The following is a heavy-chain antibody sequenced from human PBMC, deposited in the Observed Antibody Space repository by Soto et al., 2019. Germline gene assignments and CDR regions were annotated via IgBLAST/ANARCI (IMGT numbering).Heavy chain of an antibody. Sequence: EVQLLESGGGLVQPGGSLRLSCAASGFTFSSYAMSWVRQAPGKGLEWVSAISGSGGSTYYADSVKGRFTISRDNSKNTLYLQMNSLRAEDTAVYYCAKDSTPHDFWSGYFVFDYWGQGTLVTVSS. CDR2: ISGSGGST. D-gene: IGHD3-3*01. CDR1: GFTFSSYA. J-gene: IGHJ4*02. CDR3: AKDSTPHDFWSGYFVFDY. V-gene: IGHV3-23*01.